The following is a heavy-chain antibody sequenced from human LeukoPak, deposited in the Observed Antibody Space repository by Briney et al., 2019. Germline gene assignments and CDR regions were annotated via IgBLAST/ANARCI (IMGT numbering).Heavy chain of an antibody. J-gene: IGHJ4*02. CDR1: GSTFDDYA. CDR3: AKDAYSSGWYGGGYFDY. V-gene: IGHV3-9*01. D-gene: IGHD6-19*01. Sequence: GGSLRLSCAASGSTFDDYAMHRVRQAPGKGLEWVSGISWNSGSIGYADSVKGRFTISRDNAKNSLYLQMNSLRAEDTALYYCAKDAYSSGWYGGGYFDYWGQGTLVTVSS. CDR2: ISWNSGSI.